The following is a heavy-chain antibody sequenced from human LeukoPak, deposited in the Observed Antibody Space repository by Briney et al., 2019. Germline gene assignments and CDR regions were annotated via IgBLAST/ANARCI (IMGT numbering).Heavy chain of an antibody. J-gene: IGHJ4*02. CDR3: AREENGDLRHYDY. Sequence: SVTLSLTCTVSGYSISSGYYWGWIRQPPGKGLEWIGSIYHSGSTYYNPSLKSRVTISVDTSKNQFSLKLSSVTAADTAVYYCAREENGDLRHYDYWGQGTLVTVSS. V-gene: IGHV4-38-2*02. D-gene: IGHD4-17*01. CDR2: IYHSGST. CDR1: GYSISSGYY.